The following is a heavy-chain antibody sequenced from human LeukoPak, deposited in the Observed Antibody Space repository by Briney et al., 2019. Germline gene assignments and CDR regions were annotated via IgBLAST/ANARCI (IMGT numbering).Heavy chain of an antibody. V-gene: IGHV3-30*02. CDR3: ARSSSSWYLLGY. CDR2: IRFDGTSK. D-gene: IGHD6-13*01. CDR1: GFTFSSYG. J-gene: IGHJ4*02. Sequence: GGTLRLSCAASGFTFSSYGMSWVRQAPGKGLEWVAFIRFDGTSKYYADSVKGRFTISRDNSKTTLYLQMNSLRAEDTAVYYCARSSSSWYLLGYWGQGTLVTVSS.